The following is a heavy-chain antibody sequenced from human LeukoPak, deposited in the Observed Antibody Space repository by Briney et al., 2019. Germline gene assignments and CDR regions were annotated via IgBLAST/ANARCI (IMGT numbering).Heavy chain of an antibody. D-gene: IGHD2-15*01. CDR3: ARKGYCSGSNCYSDYFFYMDV. V-gene: IGHV3-21*01. CDR1: GFTFSSYS. J-gene: IGHJ6*03. CDR2: ISSSSSYI. Sequence: GGSLRLSCAASGFTFSSYSMNWVRQAPGKGLEWVSSISSSSSYIYYADSVKGRFTISRDNAKDSLYLQMDSLRVEDTAVYYCARKGYCSGSNCYSDYFFYMDVWGKGTTVTVSS.